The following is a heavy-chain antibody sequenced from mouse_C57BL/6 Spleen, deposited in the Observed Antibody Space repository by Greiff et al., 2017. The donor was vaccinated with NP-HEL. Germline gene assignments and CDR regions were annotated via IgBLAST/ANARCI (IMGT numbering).Heavy chain of an antibody. CDR2: IYPSDSET. CDR1: GYTFTSYW. J-gene: IGHJ4*01. Sequence: QVQLQQPGAELVRPGSSVKLSCKASGYTFTSYWMDWVKQRPGQGLEWIGNIYPSDSETHYNQKFKDKATLTVDKSSSTAYMQLSSLTSEDSAVYYCAFYCGSSLYAMDYWGQGTSVTVSS. V-gene: IGHV1-61*01. D-gene: IGHD1-1*01. CDR3: AFYCGSSLYAMDY.